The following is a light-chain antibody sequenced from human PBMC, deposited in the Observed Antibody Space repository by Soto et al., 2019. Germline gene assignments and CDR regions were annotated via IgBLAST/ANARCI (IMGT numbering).Light chain of an antibody. CDR2: GAS. CDR3: QQYNNWPPLT. V-gene: IGKV3-15*01. Sequence: EIVMTQSPATLYVSPGERATLSCRASQSLSSNLAWYQQKPGQAPRLLIYGASTRATGIPARFSGSGSGTEFTLTISSLQSEDFAVYYCQQYNNWPPLTFGGGTKVKIK. CDR1: QSLSSN. J-gene: IGKJ4*01.